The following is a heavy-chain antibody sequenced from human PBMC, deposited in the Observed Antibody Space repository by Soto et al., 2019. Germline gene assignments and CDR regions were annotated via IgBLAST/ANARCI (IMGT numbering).Heavy chain of an antibody. CDR3: ARLGGFRRLFEY. CDR2: IYYSGST. Sequence: PWETLSLTCTVSVVSISSGGYYWSWIRQHPWKGLEWIGYIYYSGSTYYNPSLKSRVTISVDTSKNKFSLKLSSVTAADTAVYYCARLGGFRRLFEYLGQGTLVTVS. CDR1: VVSISSGGYY. D-gene: IGHD3-16*01. V-gene: IGHV4-31*03. J-gene: IGHJ4*02.